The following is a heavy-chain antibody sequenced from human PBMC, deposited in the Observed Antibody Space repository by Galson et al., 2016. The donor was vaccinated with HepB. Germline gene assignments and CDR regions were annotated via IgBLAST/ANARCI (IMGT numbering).Heavy chain of an antibody. J-gene: IGHJ5*01. CDR3: AKVLFAYARSAALPDS. Sequence: SLRLSCAASGFNFDDYNMHWVRQPPGKGLEWVSLISWDGYTTYYADSVKGRFTISRDNNKDSLSLQMNTLRTEDTALYYCAKVLFAYARSAALPDSWGQGTLVTVSS. CDR2: ISWDGYTT. D-gene: IGHD2-2*01. CDR1: GFNFDDYN. V-gene: IGHV3-43*01.